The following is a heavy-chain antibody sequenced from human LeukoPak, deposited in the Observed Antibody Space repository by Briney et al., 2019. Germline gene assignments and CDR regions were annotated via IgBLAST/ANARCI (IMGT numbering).Heavy chain of an antibody. J-gene: IGHJ3*02. D-gene: IGHD6-6*01. CDR1: GGSISSGGYS. CDR2: IYHSGST. CDR3: ARTSIAARRANAFDI. V-gene: IGHV4-30-2*01. Sequence: SETVSLTCAVSGGSISSGGYSWSWIRQPPGKGLDWIGYIYHSGSTYYNPSLKSRVTISVDRSKNQFSLKLSSVTAADTAVYYCARTSIAARRANAFDIWGQGTMVTVSS.